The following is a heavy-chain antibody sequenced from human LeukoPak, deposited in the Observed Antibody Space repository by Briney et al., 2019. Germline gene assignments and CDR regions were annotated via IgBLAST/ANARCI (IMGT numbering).Heavy chain of an antibody. CDR1: GRSISSSSYY. CDR3: AGHRTGYYYDSSGYYSVED. J-gene: IGHJ4*02. CDR2: IYYSGST. Sequence: SESLSLTCTVSGRSISSSSYYWGWIRQPPGKGLDGIGSIYYSGSTYYNPSLKSRVTISVDTSKNQFSLKLSAVTAADTAVYYCAGHRTGYYYDSSGYYSVEDWGQGTLVTVSS. V-gene: IGHV4-39*01. D-gene: IGHD3-22*01.